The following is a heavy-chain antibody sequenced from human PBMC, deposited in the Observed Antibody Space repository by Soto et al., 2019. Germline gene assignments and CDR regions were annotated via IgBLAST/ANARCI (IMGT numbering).Heavy chain of an antibody. Sequence: GASVKVSCKASGYTFTNYGISWVRQAPGQGLEWMGWISAYNGNTNYAQKLQGRVTMTTDTSTTTAYMGLRSLRSDDTAVYYCARDLERYYYGSGSYSYYFDYWGQGTLVTVS. CDR3: ARDLERYYYGSGSYSYYFDY. CDR1: GYTFTNYG. D-gene: IGHD3-10*01. CDR2: ISAYNGNT. V-gene: IGHV1-18*01. J-gene: IGHJ4*02.